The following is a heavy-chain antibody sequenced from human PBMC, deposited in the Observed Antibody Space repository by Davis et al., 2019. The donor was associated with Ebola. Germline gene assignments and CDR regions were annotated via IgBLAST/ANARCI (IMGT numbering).Heavy chain of an antibody. V-gene: IGHV3-74*01. CDR2: MSPDGTRT. Sequence: GESLKISCAGPGITLRSDWMHWVRQAPGKGLVWVSRMSPDGTRTDYADSVKGRFSISRDTAKNTLFLQMNSLGAGDTAIYYCARGGVGPTHFEHWGQGTLVTVSS. J-gene: IGHJ4*02. CDR3: ARGGVGPTHFEH. D-gene: IGHD1-26*01. CDR1: GITLRSDW.